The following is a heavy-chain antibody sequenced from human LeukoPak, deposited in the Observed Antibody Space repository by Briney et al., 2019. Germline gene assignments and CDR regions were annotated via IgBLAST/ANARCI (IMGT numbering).Heavy chain of an antibody. Sequence: GGSLRLSCAASGFTFSSYAMHWVRQAPGKGLEWVAVISYDGSNKYYADSVKGRFTISRDNSKNTLYLQMNSLRAEDTAVYYCARDAAAWIQLWFSAGMPRTAGGAFDIWGQGTMVTVSS. CDR2: ISYDGSNK. J-gene: IGHJ3*02. V-gene: IGHV3-30-3*01. CDR3: ARDAAAWIQLWFSAGMPRTAGGAFDI. CDR1: GFTFSSYA. D-gene: IGHD5-18*01.